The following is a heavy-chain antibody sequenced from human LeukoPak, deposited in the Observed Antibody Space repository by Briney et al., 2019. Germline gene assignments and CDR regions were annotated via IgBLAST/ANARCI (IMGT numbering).Heavy chain of an antibody. CDR1: GYTFTSYD. J-gene: IGHJ6*02. V-gene: IGHV1-8*01. CDR3: ARDVTGTLYYYYGMDV. D-gene: IGHD1-20*01. CDR2: MNPNSGNT. Sequence: GSVKVSCKASGYTFTSYDINWVRQATGQGLEWMRWMNPNSGNTGYAQKFQGRVTMTRNTSISTAYMELSSLRSEDTAVYYCARDVTGTLYYYYGMDVWGQGTTVTVSS.